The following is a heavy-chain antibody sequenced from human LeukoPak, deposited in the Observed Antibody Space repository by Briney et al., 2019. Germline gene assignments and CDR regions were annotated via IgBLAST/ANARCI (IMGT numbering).Heavy chain of an antibody. CDR2: IGISSGNT. CDR3: ARDYKYAFDN. D-gene: IGHD5-24*01. CDR1: GLRFSDYS. Sequence: GGSLRLSCAASGLRFSDYSMNWVRQAPGKGLEWISYIGISSGNTNYADSVEGRFTISGDKAKNSLYLQMNSLRVEDTAVCYCARDYKYAFDNWGQGTLVTVSS. V-gene: IGHV3-48*01. J-gene: IGHJ4*02.